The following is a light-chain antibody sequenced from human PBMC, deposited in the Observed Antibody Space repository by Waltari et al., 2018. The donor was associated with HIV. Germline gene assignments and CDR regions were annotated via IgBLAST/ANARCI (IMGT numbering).Light chain of an antibody. CDR1: SSDVGRYNL. J-gene: IGLJ1*01. V-gene: IGLV2-23*01. CDR2: EGS. CDR3: CSYAGTSPYV. Sequence: QSALTQPASVSGSPGQSITISCTGTSSDVGRYNLVPWYQQHPGKAPKLMIYEGSTRPSGVSNRFSGSKSGNTASLTISGLQAEDEADYYCCSYAGTSPYVFGTGTKVTVL.